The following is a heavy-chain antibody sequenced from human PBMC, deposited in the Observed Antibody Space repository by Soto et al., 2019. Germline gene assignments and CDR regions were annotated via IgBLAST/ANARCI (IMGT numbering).Heavy chain of an antibody. D-gene: IGHD2-15*01. CDR1: GGSFSGYY. CDR3: AKGGYCSGGSCYGAFDI. CDR2: INHSGST. J-gene: IGHJ3*02. Sequence: SETLSLTCAVYGGSFSGYYWSWIRQPPGKGLEWIGEINHSGSTNYNPSLKSRVTISVDTSKNQFSLKLSSVTAADTAVYYCAKGGYCSGGSCYGAFDIWGQGTMVTVSS. V-gene: IGHV4-34*01.